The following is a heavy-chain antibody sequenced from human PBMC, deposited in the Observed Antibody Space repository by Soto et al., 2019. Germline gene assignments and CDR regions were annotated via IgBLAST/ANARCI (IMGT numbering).Heavy chain of an antibody. V-gene: IGHV1-69*13. CDR3: ARGRGLYNSGRSQLDS. CDR2: IIPRFGTT. CDR1: GDSFSKYT. J-gene: IGHJ4*02. Sequence: SVKVSCKASGDSFSKYTVNWVRQAPRQGLEWMGGIIPRFGTTNYAPTLQDRVTITADESMNTVYMELSSLRSEDTALYYCARGRGLYNSGRSQLDSWGQGTLVTVSS. D-gene: IGHD1-1*01.